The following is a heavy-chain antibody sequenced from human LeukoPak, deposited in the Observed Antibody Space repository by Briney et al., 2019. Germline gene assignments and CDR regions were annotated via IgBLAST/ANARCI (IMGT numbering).Heavy chain of an antibody. CDR1: GFTFSDYF. CDR3: ARERQDTIVHSGAFDI. J-gene: IGHJ3*02. D-gene: IGHD3-10*01. V-gene: IGHV3-30-3*01. CDR2: IASDGSHT. Sequence: GGSLRPSCAASGFTFSDYFMHWVRQAPGKGLEWVAVIASDGSHTFYVESVKGRFTISRDNSNNTLYLQMNSLRAEDTAVYFCARERQDTIVHSGAFDIWGQGTMVTVSS.